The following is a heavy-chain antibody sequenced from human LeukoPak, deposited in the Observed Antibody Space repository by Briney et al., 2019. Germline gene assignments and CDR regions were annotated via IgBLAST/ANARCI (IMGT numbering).Heavy chain of an antibody. D-gene: IGHD3-9*01. CDR1: GFTFSSYS. J-gene: IGHJ3*02. Sequence: GGSLRLSCAASGFTFSSYSMNWVRQAPGKGLEWVSSISSSSSYIYYADSVKGRFTISRDNAKNSPYLQMNSLRAEDTAVYYCARLTGPNNQNAFDIWGQGTMVTVSS. CDR2: ISSSSSYI. V-gene: IGHV3-21*01. CDR3: ARLTGPNNQNAFDI.